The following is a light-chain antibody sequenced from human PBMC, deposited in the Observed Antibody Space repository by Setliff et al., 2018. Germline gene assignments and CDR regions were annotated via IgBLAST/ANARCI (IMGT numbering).Light chain of an antibody. Sequence: QSVLTQPASVSGSPGQSITISCTGTSSDVGYYNYVSWYQQHPGEAPQLKIYEVGNRPSGVSDRFTGSKSGNTASLTISGLQAGDEADYYCSSHSSTGTYVFGTGTKVTVL. CDR3: SSHSSTGTYV. CDR1: SSDVGYYNY. CDR2: EVG. V-gene: IGLV2-14*01. J-gene: IGLJ1*01.